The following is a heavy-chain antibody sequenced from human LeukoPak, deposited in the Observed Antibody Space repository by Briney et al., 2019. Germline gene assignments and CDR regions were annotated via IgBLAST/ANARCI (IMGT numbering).Heavy chain of an antibody. J-gene: IGHJ4*02. Sequence: GRSLRLSCAASGFTFSSYAMHWVRQAPGKGLEWVAVISYDGSNKYYADSVEGRFTIYRDNSKNTLYLQMNTLRAEDTAVYCCARNRIISGAPMFGSARGQGTLVTVSS. V-gene: IGHV3-30*01. CDR3: ARNRIISGAPMFGSA. CDR1: GFTFSSYA. D-gene: IGHD3-16*01. CDR2: ISYDGSNK.